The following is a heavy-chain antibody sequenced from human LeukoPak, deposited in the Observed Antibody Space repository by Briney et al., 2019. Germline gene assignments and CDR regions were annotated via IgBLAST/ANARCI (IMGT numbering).Heavy chain of an antibody. CDR2: IWYDGSNK. J-gene: IGHJ6*02. D-gene: IGHD6-19*01. V-gene: IGHV3-33*01. Sequence: PGRSLRLFCAASGFTFSSYGMHWVRQAPGKGLEWVAVIWYDGSNKYYADSVKGRFTISRDNAKNSLYLQMNSLRAEDTAVYYCAREGSGIAVAGTNYYYYYGMDVWGQGTTVTVSS. CDR3: AREGSGIAVAGTNYYYYYGMDV. CDR1: GFTFSSYG.